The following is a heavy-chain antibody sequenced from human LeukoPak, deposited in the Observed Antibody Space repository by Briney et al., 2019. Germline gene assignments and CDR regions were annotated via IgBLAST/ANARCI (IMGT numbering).Heavy chain of an antibody. Sequence: PSETLSLTCTVSGYSISSGYYWGWIRQPPGKGLEWIGSIYHSGSTYYNPSLKSRVTISVDTSKNQFSLKLSSVTAADTAVYYCARSESSQWLALLHFDYWGQGTLVTVSS. CDR2: IYHSGST. CDR1: GYSISSGYY. CDR3: ARSESSQWLALLHFDY. V-gene: IGHV4-38-2*02. D-gene: IGHD6-19*01. J-gene: IGHJ4*02.